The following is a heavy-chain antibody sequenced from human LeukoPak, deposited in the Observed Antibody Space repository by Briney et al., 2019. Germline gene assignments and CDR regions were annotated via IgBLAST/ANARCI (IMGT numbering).Heavy chain of an antibody. J-gene: IGHJ4*02. Sequence: GGSLRLSCAASGFTFSSYAMSWVRQAPGKGLEWVSGISWNSGSIDYADSVKGRFTISRDNAKNSLYLQMNSLRVEDTAFYYCAKDNRRHYTSGPNPDSLHWGQGALVTVSS. CDR3: AKDNRRHYTSGPNPDSLH. D-gene: IGHD6-19*01. V-gene: IGHV3-9*01. CDR2: ISWNSGSI. CDR1: GFTFSSYA.